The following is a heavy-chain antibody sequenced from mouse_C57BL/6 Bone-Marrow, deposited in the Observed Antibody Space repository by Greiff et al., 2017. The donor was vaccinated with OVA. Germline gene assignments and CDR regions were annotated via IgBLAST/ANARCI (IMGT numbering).Heavy chain of an antibody. Sequence: EVHLVESGGGLVQPKGSLKLSCAASGFSFNTYAMNWVRQAPGKGLEWVARIRSKSNNYATYYADSVKDRFTISRDDSESMLYLQMNNLKTEDTAMYYCVGHGDYGKVFDYWGQGTTRTVSS. V-gene: IGHV10-1*01. D-gene: IGHD1-1*01. CDR1: GFSFNTYA. CDR3: VGHGDYGKVFDY. J-gene: IGHJ2*01. CDR2: IRSKSNNYAT.